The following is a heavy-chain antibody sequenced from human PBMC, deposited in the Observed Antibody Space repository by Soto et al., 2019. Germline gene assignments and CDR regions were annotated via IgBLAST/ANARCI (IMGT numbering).Heavy chain of an antibody. Sequence: QMQLQQSGPGLVKSSQTLSLTCVISGDSVSSNSAGWNWIRQSPSRGLEWLGRTYYKSKWNNDYALSVKSRITINRDASKNQFSLHLYSVTREDTAVYYCTGITWFRGMDVWGQGTPVTVSS. V-gene: IGHV6-1*01. J-gene: IGHJ6*02. D-gene: IGHD3-10*01. CDR1: GDSVSSNSAG. CDR3: TGITWFRGMDV. CDR2: TYYKSKWNN.